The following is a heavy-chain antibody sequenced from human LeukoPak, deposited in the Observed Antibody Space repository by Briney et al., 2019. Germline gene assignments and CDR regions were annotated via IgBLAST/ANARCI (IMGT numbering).Heavy chain of an antibody. J-gene: IGHJ4*02. CDR1: GFTFDDYG. Sequence: GGSLRLSCAASGFTFDDYGMSWVRQAPGKGLEWVSGINWNGGSTGYADSVKGRFTISRDNAKNSLYLQMNSLRAEDTAVYYCARSLPYYYDSSGYSEFDYWGQGTLVTVSS. V-gene: IGHV3-20*04. D-gene: IGHD3-22*01. CDR3: ARSLPYYYDSSGYSEFDY. CDR2: INWNGGST.